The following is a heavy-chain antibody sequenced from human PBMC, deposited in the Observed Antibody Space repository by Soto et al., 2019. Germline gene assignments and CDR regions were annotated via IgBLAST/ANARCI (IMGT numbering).Heavy chain of an antibody. D-gene: IGHD3-22*01. Sequence: GGSLRLSCAASGFTFSSYAMHWVRQAPGKGLEWVAVISYDGSNKYYADSVKGRFTISRDNSKNTLYLQMNSLRAEDTAVYYCARDSSSDSSGTFDYWGQGTLVTVSS. J-gene: IGHJ4*02. V-gene: IGHV3-30-3*01. CDR3: ARDSSSDSSGTFDY. CDR1: GFTFSSYA. CDR2: ISYDGSNK.